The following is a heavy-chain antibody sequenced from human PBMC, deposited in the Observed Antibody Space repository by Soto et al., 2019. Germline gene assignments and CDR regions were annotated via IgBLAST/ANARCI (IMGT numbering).Heavy chain of an antibody. CDR2: IWYDGSNK. CDR3: ARGRFCTNGVCYASYYYYGMDV. Sequence: SLRLSCAASGFTFSSYGMHWVRQAPGKGLEWVAVIWYDGSNKYYADSVKGRFTISRDNSKNTLYLQMNSLRAEDTAVYYCARGRFCTNGVCYASYYYYGMDVWGQGTTVTVSS. D-gene: IGHD2-8*01. CDR1: GFTFSSYG. J-gene: IGHJ6*02. V-gene: IGHV3-33*01.